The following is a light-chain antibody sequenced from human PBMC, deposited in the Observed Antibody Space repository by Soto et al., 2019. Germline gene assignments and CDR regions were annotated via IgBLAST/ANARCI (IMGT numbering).Light chain of an antibody. CDR2: AAS. Sequence: IQMTQSPSSLSASVGDRVTITCRASQSISSYLNWYQQEPGKAPKLLIYAASSLRSGVPSRFSGSGSGTDFTLTISSLQPEDFTTYFCQQSYSTPRTFGQGTKVDIK. CDR3: QQSYSTPRT. J-gene: IGKJ1*01. CDR1: QSISSY. V-gene: IGKV1-39*01.